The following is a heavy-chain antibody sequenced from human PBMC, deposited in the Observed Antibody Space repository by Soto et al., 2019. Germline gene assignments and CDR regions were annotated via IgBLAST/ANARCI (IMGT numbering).Heavy chain of an antibody. CDR2: ISSSGSVI. V-gene: IGHV3-11*01. J-gene: IGHJ6*02. Sequence: QVQLVESGGGLVKPGGSLRLSCAASGFTFSDYYMSWIRQAPGRGLEWVSYISSSGSVIYYADSGKSRFTISRDNAKNPLNLQMNSPRAEDTGVYYCARGGQQLHGMDVWGQGTKVTVSS. CDR1: GFTFSDYY. D-gene: IGHD6-13*01. CDR3: ARGGQQLHGMDV.